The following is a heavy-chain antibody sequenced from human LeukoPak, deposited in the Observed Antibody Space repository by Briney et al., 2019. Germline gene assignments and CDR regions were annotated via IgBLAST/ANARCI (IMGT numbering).Heavy chain of an antibody. CDR1: GFTFSSYA. CDR2: IPYDGSNK. CDR3: ARPRGDGYISGFDY. Sequence: GRSLRLSCAASGFTFSSYAMHWVRQAPGKGLEWVAVIPYDGSNKYYADSVKGRFTISRDNSKNTLYLQMNSLRAEDTAVYYCARPRGDGYISGFDYWGQGTLVTVSS. D-gene: IGHD5-24*01. J-gene: IGHJ4*02. V-gene: IGHV3-30*04.